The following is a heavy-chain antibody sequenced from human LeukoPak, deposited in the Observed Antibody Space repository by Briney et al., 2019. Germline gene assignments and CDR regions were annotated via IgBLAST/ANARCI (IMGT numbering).Heavy chain of an antibody. J-gene: IGHJ4*02. Sequence: ASVKVSCKASGYTFTGYYMHWVRQAPGQGLEWMGWINPNSGGTNYAQKFQGWVTMTRDTSISTAYMELSRPRSDDTAVYYCARDFKPSRIAAAGLGYWGQGTLVTVSS. V-gene: IGHV1-2*04. CDR2: INPNSGGT. D-gene: IGHD6-13*01. CDR1: GYTFTGYY. CDR3: ARDFKPSRIAAAGLGY.